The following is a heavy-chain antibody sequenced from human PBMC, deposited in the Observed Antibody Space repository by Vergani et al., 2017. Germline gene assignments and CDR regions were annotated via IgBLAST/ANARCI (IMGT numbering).Heavy chain of an antibody. D-gene: IGHD3-9*01. J-gene: IGHJ6*02. CDR2: IGSSGPYI. V-gene: IGHV3-21*06. Sequence: VQLVESGGGLVKPGGSLRLSCAASGFTFSDFSMSWVRQAPGKGLEWVAFIGSSGPYINYADSVKGRFIISRDNTNNSLFLQLRSLRAEDAAVYYCTRDLTSGGCPDNYGMDVWGQGATVTVSS. CDR3: TRDLTSGGCPDNYGMDV. CDR1: GFTFSDFS.